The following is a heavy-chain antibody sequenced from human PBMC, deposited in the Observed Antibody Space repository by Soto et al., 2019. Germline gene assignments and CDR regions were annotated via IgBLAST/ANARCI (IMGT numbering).Heavy chain of an antibody. J-gene: IGHJ6*02. V-gene: IGHV3-21*01. CDR3: ASTIFGVELKKHYYYGMDV. D-gene: IGHD3-3*01. CDR1: GVTFSNHA. Sequence: GASVKVSCKASGVTFSNHAISWVRQAPGKGLEWVSSISSISSYIYYADSVKGRFTISRDNAKNSLYLQMNSLRAEDTAVYYCASTIFGVELKKHYYYGMDVWGQGTTVTVSS. CDR2: ISSISSYI.